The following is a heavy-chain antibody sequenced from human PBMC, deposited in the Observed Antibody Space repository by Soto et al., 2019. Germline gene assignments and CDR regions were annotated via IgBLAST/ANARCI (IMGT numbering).Heavy chain of an antibody. CDR1: GGSISGYY. CDR3: ARVTWDEELKLPSGGYYFDY. J-gene: IGHJ4*02. CDR2: IHYSGST. V-gene: IGHV4-59*01. Sequence: SETLSLTCTVSGGSISGYYWSWIRQPPGKGLEWIGYIHYSGSTNYNPSLKSRVTISVDTSKNQFSLKLSSVTAADTAVYFCARVTWDEELKLPSGGYYFDYWGQGTLVTVSS. D-gene: IGHD1-26*01.